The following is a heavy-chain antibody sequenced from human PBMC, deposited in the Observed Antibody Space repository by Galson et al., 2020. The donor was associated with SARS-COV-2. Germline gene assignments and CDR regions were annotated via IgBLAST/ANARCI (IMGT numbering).Heavy chain of an antibody. CDR3: ARLPKILTIFGLAINQERQYMDV. CDR2: INDSGST. CDR1: GGSLSNYY. V-gene: IGHV4-34*01. J-gene: IGHJ6*03. D-gene: IGHD3-3*01. Sequence: SETLSLTCGVYGGSLSNYYWSWIRQAPGKGLEWIGEINDSGSTNYNPSLKSRVTISEDMSKNQFFLNLTSVTAADTAVYYCARLPKILTIFGLAINQERQYMDVWGKGTTVTVSS.